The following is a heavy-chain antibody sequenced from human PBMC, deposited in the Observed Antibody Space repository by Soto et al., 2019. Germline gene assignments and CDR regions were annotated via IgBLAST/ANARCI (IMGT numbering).Heavy chain of an antibody. CDR2: IYPSGST. D-gene: IGHD3-22*01. V-gene: IGHV4-30-2*01. CDR1: GDSLSSGGHS. CDR3: ARVKRHYYDSIGYSDY. J-gene: IGHJ4*02. Sequence: HLQLQESGSGLVKPSQTVSLTCTVSGDSLSSGGHSWTWIRRPPGRGLEWIGYIYPSGSTYYNPSLKTRVDISVHRSKNQFSLNLTSVTAADTAVYYCARVKRHYYDSIGYSDYWGQGTLVTVSS.